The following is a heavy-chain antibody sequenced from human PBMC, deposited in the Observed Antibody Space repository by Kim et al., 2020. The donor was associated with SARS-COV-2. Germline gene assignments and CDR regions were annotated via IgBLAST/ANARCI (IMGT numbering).Heavy chain of an antibody. J-gene: IGHJ5*02. CDR2: IHYSGST. V-gene: IGHV4-31*03. CDR3: ARQDAWLDP. CDR1: GDSISSGGYY. Sequence: SETLSLTCTVSGDSISSGGYYWSWIRQHPGKGLEWIGYIHYSGSTYYNPSLKSRVTISLDTSENQFSLKVNPVTAADTAVYYCARQDAWLDPWGQGTLVT.